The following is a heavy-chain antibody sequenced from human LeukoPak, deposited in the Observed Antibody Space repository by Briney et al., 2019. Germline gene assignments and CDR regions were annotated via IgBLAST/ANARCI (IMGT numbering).Heavy chain of an antibody. CDR2: IYTSGST. Sequence: SETLSLTCTVSGGSISSYYWSWIRQPAGKGLEWIGRIYTSGSTNYNPSLKSRVTMSVDTSKNQFSLKLSSVTAADTAVYYCARDVSSSWSLYYYYYYMDVWGKGTTVTVSS. D-gene: IGHD6-13*01. CDR3: ARDVSSSWSLYYYYYYMDV. J-gene: IGHJ6*03. CDR1: GGSISSYY. V-gene: IGHV4-4*07.